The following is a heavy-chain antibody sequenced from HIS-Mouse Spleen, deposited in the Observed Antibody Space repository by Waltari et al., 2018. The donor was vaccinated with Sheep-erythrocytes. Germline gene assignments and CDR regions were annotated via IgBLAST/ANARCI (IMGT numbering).Heavy chain of an antibody. Sequence: TLSLTCTVSGGSISSSSYYWGWIRQPPGKGLEWIGSIYYSGSTYYNPSPKSRVTISVDTSKNKFSLKLSSVTAADTAVYYCARLYYYDSSGYYFDYWGQGTLVTVSS. CDR2: IYYSGST. D-gene: IGHD3-22*01. V-gene: IGHV4-39*01. CDR3: ARLYYYDSSGYYFDY. CDR1: GGSISSSSYY. J-gene: IGHJ4*02.